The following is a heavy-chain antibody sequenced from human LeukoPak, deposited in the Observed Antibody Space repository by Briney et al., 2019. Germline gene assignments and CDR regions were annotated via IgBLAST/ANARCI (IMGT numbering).Heavy chain of an antibody. CDR1: GGSISSGGYY. V-gene: IGHV4-31*03. J-gene: IGHJ5*02. Sequence: PSETLSLTCTVSGGSISSGGYYWSWIRQHPGKGLEWIGYIYYSGSAYYNPSLKSRVTISVDTSKNQFSLKLSSVTAADTAVYYCARRPSNWFDPWGQGTLVTVSS. CDR2: IYYSGSA. CDR3: ARRPSNWFDP.